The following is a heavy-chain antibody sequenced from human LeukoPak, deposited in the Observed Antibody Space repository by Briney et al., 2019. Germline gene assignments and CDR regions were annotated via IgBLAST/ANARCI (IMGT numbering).Heavy chain of an antibody. V-gene: IGHV1-46*01. CDR3: ARDDSSSWYWGDAFDI. CDR1: GYTFTSYY. CDR2: INPSGGST. J-gene: IGHJ3*02. D-gene: IGHD6-13*01. Sequence: ASVKVSCKASGYTFTSYYMHWVRQAPGQGLEWMGIINPSGGSTSYAQKFQGRVTMTRDMSTSTVYMELSSLRSDDTAVYYCARDDSSSWYWGDAFDIWGQGTMVTVSS.